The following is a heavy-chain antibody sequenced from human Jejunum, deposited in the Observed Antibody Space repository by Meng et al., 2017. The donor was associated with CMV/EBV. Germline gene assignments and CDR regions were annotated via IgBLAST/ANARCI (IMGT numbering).Heavy chain of an antibody. J-gene: IGHJ4*02. CDR2: VTHSGST. Sequence: VQLQQGGAVLWKPSGTLSLTCAVYGGSFTAYYWTWIRQAPGKGPEWIGEVTHSGSTTYNPSLASRVSISVDKPKKQFSLTLNSVTAADTAVYYCAKGRANYFGSKHNYLDSWGQGTLVTVSS. CDR3: AKGRANYFGSKHNYLDS. V-gene: IGHV4-34*01. D-gene: IGHD3-10*01. CDR1: GGSFTAYY.